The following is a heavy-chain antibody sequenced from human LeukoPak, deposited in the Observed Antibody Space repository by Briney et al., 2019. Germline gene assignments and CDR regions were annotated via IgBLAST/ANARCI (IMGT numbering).Heavy chain of an antibody. CDR1: GFPFRDYV. J-gene: IGHJ4*02. D-gene: IGHD5-12*01. CDR2: INHNAELI. V-gene: IGHV3-48*02. CDR3: TRAYSDYDDYFNY. Sequence: GGSLRLSCAASGFPFRDYVMSWVRQAPGKGLEWVSYINHNAELIYYADSVKGRFTISRDNGKNSLYLQMNSLRDEDTAIYYCTRAYSDYDDYFNYWGQGTRVTVSS.